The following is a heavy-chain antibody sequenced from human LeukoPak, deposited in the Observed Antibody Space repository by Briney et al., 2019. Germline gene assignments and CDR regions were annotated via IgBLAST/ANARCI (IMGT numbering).Heavy chain of an antibody. J-gene: IGHJ6*02. Sequence: SQTLSLTCTVSGGSISSGDYYWSWIRQPPGKGLEWIGYIYYSGSTYYNPSLKSRVTISVDTSKNQFSLKLSSGTAADTAVYYCARGRFGESQYYYYGMDVWGQGTTVTVSS. V-gene: IGHV4-30-4*01. CDR1: GGSISSGDYY. D-gene: IGHD3-10*01. CDR2: IYYSGST. CDR3: ARGRFGESQYYYYGMDV.